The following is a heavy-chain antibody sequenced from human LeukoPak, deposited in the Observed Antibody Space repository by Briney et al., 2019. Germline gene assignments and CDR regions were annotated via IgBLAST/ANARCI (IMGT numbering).Heavy chain of an antibody. CDR2: ISYDGSNK. Sequence: GGSLRLSCAASGFTFSSYAMHWVRQAPGKGLEWVAVISYDGSNKYYADSVKGRFTISRDNSKNTLYLQMNSLRAEDTAVYYCASDHFDYWGQGTLVTVSS. V-gene: IGHV3-30*04. CDR3: ASDHFDY. CDR1: GFTFSSYA. J-gene: IGHJ4*02.